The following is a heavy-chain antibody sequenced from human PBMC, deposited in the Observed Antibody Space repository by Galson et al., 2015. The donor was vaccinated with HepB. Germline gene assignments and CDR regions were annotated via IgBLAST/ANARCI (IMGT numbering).Heavy chain of an antibody. CDR3: ARVVIDYGDPWYFDY. CDR2: ISAYNGNT. D-gene: IGHD4-17*01. CDR1: GYTFTSYG. J-gene: IGHJ4*02. Sequence: SVKVSCKASGYTFTSYGISWVRQAPGQGLEWMGWISAYNGNTNYAQKLQGRVTMTTDTSTSTAYMELRSLRSDDTAVYYCARVVIDYGDPWYFDYWGQGTLVTVSS. V-gene: IGHV1-18*04.